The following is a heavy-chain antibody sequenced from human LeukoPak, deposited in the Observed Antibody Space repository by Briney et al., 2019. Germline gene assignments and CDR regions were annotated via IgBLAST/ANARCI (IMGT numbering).Heavy chain of an antibody. Sequence: GESLKISCKGSGYSFTNYWIGWVRQMPGKGLEWMGIIYPGDSDTRYSPSFQGQVTISADKSISTAYLQWSSLKASDTAMYYCARLAGMVYYYYYYYMDVWGKGTTVTVSS. J-gene: IGHJ6*03. CDR2: IYPGDSDT. D-gene: IGHD3-10*01. V-gene: IGHV5-51*01. CDR1: GYSFTNYW. CDR3: ARLAGMVYYYYYYYMDV.